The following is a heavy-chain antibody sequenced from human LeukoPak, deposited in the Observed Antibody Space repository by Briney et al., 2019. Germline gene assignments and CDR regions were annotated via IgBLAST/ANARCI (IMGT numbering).Heavy chain of an antibody. J-gene: IGHJ4*02. D-gene: IGHD3-10*01. CDR3: AKAHVPTMIRGVVSSD. Sequence: PGGSLRLSCATSGFTFSSYAMSWVRQAPGKGLEWVSTISPSGGVTFYSDSVRGRFTISRDYSKDTLFLQMNSLRAKDTALYYCAKAHVPTMIRGVVSSDWGQGTLVTVSS. V-gene: IGHV3-23*01. CDR2: ISPSGGVT. CDR1: GFTFSSYA.